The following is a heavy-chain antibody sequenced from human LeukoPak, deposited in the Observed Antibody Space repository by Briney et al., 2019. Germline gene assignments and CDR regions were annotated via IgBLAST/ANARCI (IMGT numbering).Heavy chain of an antibody. J-gene: IGHJ4*02. CDR3: SRRSSTVVAN. CDR1: GGTFSSYA. D-gene: IGHD4-23*01. V-gene: IGHV1-69*04. Sequence: APVKVSCKASGGTFSSYAISWMGQAPGQGVEWMGRIILILGIANYAQKFQGRVTITADKSTSTAYMELSSLRSEDTAVYFCSRRSSTVVANWGQGTLVTVSS. CDR2: IILILGIA.